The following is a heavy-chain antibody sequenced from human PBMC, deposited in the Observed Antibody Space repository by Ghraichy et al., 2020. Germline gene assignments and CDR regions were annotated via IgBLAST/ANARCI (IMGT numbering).Heavy chain of an antibody. J-gene: IGHJ6*02. D-gene: IGHD2-2*01. CDR2: IRYDGSNT. CDR3: AKESCSTTNCLSYYYYAMDV. V-gene: IGHV3-30*02. Sequence: LSLTCVASGFTFNAFGMHWVRQAPGKGLEWVAFIRYDGSNTYYGDSAKGRYTVSRDNSKNMLYLQINSLRPEDTAVYYCAKESCSTTNCLSYYYYAMDVWDQGTAVTVSS. CDR1: GFTFNAFG.